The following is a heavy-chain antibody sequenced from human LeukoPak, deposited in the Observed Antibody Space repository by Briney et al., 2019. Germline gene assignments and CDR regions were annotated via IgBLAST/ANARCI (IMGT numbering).Heavy chain of an antibody. D-gene: IGHD3-22*01. V-gene: IGHV4-34*01. CDR3: ARLRITMTVVVKKRGSYFDY. CDR1: GGSFSGYY. CDR2: INHSGST. J-gene: IGHJ4*02. Sequence: SETLSLTCAVYGGSFSGYYWSWIRQPPGKGLEWIGEINHSGSTNYNPSLKSRVTISVDTSKNQFSLKLSSVTAADTAVYYCARLRITMTVVVKKRGSYFDYWGQGTLVTVSS.